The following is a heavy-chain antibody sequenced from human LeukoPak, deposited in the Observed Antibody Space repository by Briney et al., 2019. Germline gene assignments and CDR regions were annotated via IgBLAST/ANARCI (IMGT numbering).Heavy chain of an antibody. D-gene: IGHD2-15*01. CDR1: GFTFSSYW. CDR3: AVSGFYCSGGSCYSDYYYMDV. CDR2: IKQDGSEK. Sequence: GGSLRLSCAASGFTFSSYWMSWVRQAPGKGLEWVANIKQDGSEKYYVDSVKGRFTISRDNAKNSLYLQMNSLRAEDTAVYYCAVSGFYCSGGSCYSDYYYMDVWGKGTTVTVSS. V-gene: IGHV3-7*01. J-gene: IGHJ6*03.